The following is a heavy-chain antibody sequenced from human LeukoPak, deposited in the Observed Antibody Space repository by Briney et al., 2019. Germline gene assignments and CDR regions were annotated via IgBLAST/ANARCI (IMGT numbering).Heavy chain of an antibody. CDR3: ASPLIFGYSSSATDY. J-gene: IGHJ4*02. CDR1: GYTFTSYY. D-gene: IGHD6-6*01. Sequence: ASVKVSCKASGYTFTSYYMHWVRKAPGQGLEWMGIINPSGGSTSYAQKFQGRVTMTRDTSTSTVYMELSSLRSEDTAVYYCASPLIFGYSSSATDYWGQGTLVTVSS. CDR2: INPSGGST. V-gene: IGHV1-46*01.